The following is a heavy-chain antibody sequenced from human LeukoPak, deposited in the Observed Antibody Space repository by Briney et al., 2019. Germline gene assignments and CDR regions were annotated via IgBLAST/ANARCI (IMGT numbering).Heavy chain of an antibody. CDR2: MNPNSGNT. Sequence: ASVKVSCKASGYTFTTYDINWVRQASGQGLEWMGWMNPNSGNTGYAQKFQGRVTMTRNTSISTAFMELSGLRSEDTAVYFCARRNTAMVAGLDYWGQGSLVTVSS. V-gene: IGHV1-8*01. D-gene: IGHD5-18*01. CDR1: GYTFTTYD. J-gene: IGHJ4*02. CDR3: ARRNTAMVAGLDY.